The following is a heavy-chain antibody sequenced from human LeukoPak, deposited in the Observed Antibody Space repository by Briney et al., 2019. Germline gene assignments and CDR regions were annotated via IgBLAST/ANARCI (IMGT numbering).Heavy chain of an antibody. CDR2: ISYDGGNK. CDR1: GFTFSSYA. CDR3: ARLSYDSSGYYFDY. V-gene: IGHV3-30-3*01. D-gene: IGHD3-22*01. J-gene: IGHJ4*02. Sequence: PGGSLRLSCAASGFTFSSYAMHWVRQAPGKGLEWVAVISYDGGNKYYADSVKGRFTISRDNSKNTLYLQMNSLRAEDTAVYYCARLSYDSSGYYFDYWGQGTLVTVSS.